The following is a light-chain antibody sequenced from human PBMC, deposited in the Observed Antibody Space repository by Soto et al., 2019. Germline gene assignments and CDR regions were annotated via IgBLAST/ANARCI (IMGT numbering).Light chain of an antibody. Sequence: DIQMTQSPSSLSASVGDRVTITCRASEGIRNDLGWYQQKPGKAPKLLIYDASTLEGGVPSRFSGGGSGAEFTLTIRSLQPDDVATYYCQQYSSYPKTFGQGTKVDIK. CDR3: QQYSSYPKT. J-gene: IGKJ1*01. CDR2: DAS. CDR1: EGIRND. V-gene: IGKV1-17*01.